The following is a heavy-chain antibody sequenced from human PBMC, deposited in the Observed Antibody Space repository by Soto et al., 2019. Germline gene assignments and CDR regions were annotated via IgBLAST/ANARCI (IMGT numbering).Heavy chain of an antibody. V-gene: IGHV3-21*01. CDR2: ISSSGTFK. D-gene: IGHD2-15*01. J-gene: IGHJ4*02. CDR1: GFIFTTNS. Sequence: PGGSLRLSCEASGFIFTTNSLNWVRQVPGKGLQWLSSISSSGTFKSYGDSVKGRFTISRDNAKNSLFLQMNNLSGEDTGLYYCARDPHHGGTSSWDADSWGPGTLVTVSS. CDR3: ARDPHHGGTSSWDADS.